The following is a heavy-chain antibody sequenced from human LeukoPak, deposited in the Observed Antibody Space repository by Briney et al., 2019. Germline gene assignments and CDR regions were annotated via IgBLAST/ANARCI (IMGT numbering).Heavy chain of an antibody. CDR3: ARGGSYTVALFDY. CDR2: IIPIFGTA. V-gene: IGHV1-69*13. D-gene: IGHD1-26*01. J-gene: IGHJ4*02. Sequence: GASVKVSCKASGGTFSSYAISWVRQAPGQGLEWMGGIIPIFGTANYAQKFQGRVTITADESTSTAYMELSSLRSEDTAVYYCARGGSYTVALFDYWGQGTLVTVSS. CDR1: GGTFSSYA.